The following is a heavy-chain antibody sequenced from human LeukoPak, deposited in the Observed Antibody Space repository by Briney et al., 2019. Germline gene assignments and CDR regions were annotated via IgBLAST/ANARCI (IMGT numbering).Heavy chain of an antibody. CDR1: GFTFSSYS. J-gene: IGHJ4*02. Sequence: GGSLRLSCAASGFTFSSYSMNWVRQAPGKGLEWVSSISSSSSYIYYADSVKGRFTISRDNAENSLYLQMNSLRAEDTAVYYCARDDIVLMVYASVGVYFDYWGQGTLVTVSS. V-gene: IGHV3-21*01. D-gene: IGHD2-8*01. CDR3: ARDDIVLMVYASVGVYFDY. CDR2: ISSSSSYI.